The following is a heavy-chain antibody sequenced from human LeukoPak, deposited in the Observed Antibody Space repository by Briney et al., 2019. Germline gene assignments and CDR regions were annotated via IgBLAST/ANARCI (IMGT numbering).Heavy chain of an antibody. CDR2: ISAYNGNT. CDR3: AKDFLPYSDSAGGTFDS. Sequence: ASVKVSCKASGYTFTSYGISWVRQAPGQRLEWMGWISAYNGNTNYAQKLQDRLTLTTDTSTSTAYMELRSLRSDDTAVYYCAKDFLPYSDSAGGTFDSWGRGTLVTGS. CDR1: GYTFTSYG. V-gene: IGHV1-18*01. D-gene: IGHD3-16*01. J-gene: IGHJ4*02.